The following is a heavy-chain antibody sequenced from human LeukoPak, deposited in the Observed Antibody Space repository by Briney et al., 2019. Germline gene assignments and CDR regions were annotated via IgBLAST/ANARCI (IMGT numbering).Heavy chain of an antibody. J-gene: IGHJ4*02. CDR3: ARVVGCGGDCYSGISDH. V-gene: IGHV7-4-1*02. CDR2: INTNTGNP. CDR1: XYTFTSYA. D-gene: IGHD2-21*02. Sequence: XXXXYTFTSYAMNWVRQAPGQGLEWMGWINTNTGNPTYAQGFTGRFVFSLDTSVSTAYLQISSLKAEDTAVYYCARVVGCGGDCYSGISDHWGQGTLVTVSS.